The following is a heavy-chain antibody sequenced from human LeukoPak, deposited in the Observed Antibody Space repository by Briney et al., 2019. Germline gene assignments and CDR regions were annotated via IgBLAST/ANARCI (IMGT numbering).Heavy chain of an antibody. CDR2: IKQDGSEK. V-gene: IGHV3-7*01. J-gene: IGHJ4*02. D-gene: IGHD6-13*01. CDR1: GFTFSSYW. CDR3: ARVSTIQTYSSSWYGDMYYFDY. Sequence: GGSLRLSCAASGFTFSSYWMSWVHQAPGKGLEWVANIKQDGSEKYYVDSVKGRFTISRDNAKNSLYLQMNSLRAEDTAVYYCARVSTIQTYSSSWYGDMYYFDYWGQGTLVTVSS.